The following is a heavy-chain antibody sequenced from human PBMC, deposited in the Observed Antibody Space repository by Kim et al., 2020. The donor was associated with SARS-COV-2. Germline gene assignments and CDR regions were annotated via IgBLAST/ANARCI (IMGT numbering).Heavy chain of an antibody. Sequence: GGSLRLSCAASGFTFSSYAMHWVRQAPGKGLEYVSAISSNGGSTYYANSVKGRFTISRDNSKNTLYLQMGSLRAEDMAVYYCARDRYSSGWYYAFDIWGQGTMVTVSS. V-gene: IGHV3-64*01. CDR3: ARDRYSSGWYYAFDI. CDR1: GFTFSSYA. D-gene: IGHD6-19*01. J-gene: IGHJ3*02. CDR2: ISSNGGST.